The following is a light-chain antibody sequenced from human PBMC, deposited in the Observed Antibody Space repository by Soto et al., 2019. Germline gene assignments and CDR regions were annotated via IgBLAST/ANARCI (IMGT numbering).Light chain of an antibody. J-gene: IGKJ5*01. V-gene: IGKV3-11*01. Sequence: EIVLTQSPATLSLSPGERATLSCRASQTFSSHLAWYQQKPGQAPRLLIYDASKRATGIPARFSGRGSGTDFTLTISSLEPGDFAVYYCQQRSNWPPVITFGQGTRLEIK. CDR1: QTFSSH. CDR3: QQRSNWPPVIT. CDR2: DAS.